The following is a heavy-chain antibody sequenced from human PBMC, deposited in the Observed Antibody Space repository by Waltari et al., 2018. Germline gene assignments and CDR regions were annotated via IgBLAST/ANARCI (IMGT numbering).Heavy chain of an antibody. CDR3: ARDLWGIAARRPHYGMDV. D-gene: IGHD6-6*01. V-gene: IGHV1-69*15. CDR2: IIPIFGTA. Sequence: QVQLVQSGAEVKKPGSSVKVSCKASGGTFSSYAISWVRQAPGHGLEWMGRIIPIFGTANYAQKFQGRVTITAEESTSTAYMELSSLRSEDTAVYYCARDLWGIAARRPHYGMDVWGQGTTVTVSS. J-gene: IGHJ6*02. CDR1: GGTFSSYA.